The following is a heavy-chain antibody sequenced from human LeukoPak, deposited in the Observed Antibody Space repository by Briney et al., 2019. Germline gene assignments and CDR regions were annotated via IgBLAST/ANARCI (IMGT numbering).Heavy chain of an antibody. CDR1: GFNFRSYS. V-gene: IGHV3-48*04. CDR2: ISSTSSAI. J-gene: IGHJ4*02. D-gene: IGHD3-16*01. Sequence: GGSLRLSCAASGFNFRSYSMNWVRQAPGKGLEWLPYISSTSSAIYYEDSLKGRFTISRDNAKNSLYLQMDSLRAEDTAVYYCARVIGSYGDSAYWGQGTLVTVSS. CDR3: ARVIGSYGDSAY.